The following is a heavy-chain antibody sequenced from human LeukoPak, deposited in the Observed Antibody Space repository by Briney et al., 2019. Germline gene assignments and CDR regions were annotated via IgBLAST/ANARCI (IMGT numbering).Heavy chain of an antibody. CDR3: ARASCSSPCCGDFDI. CDR1: EFTFSNYA. Sequence: GGSLRLSCAASEFTFSNYAMSWVRQAPGKGLEWVSAISGTGTSTHYADSVKGRFTVSRDNSKNTLYLQMNSLRAEDTAVYYCARASCSSPCCGDFDIWGQGTMVTVSS. CDR2: ISGTGTST. D-gene: IGHD2-21*01. J-gene: IGHJ3*02. V-gene: IGHV3-23*01.